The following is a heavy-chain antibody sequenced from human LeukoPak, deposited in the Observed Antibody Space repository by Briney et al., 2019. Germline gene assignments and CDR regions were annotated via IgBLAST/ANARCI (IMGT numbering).Heavy chain of an antibody. CDR1: DDSISRYY. V-gene: IGHV4-59*01. J-gene: IGHJ6*02. CDR2: THYNGIT. Sequence: SETLSLTCTVSDDSISRYYWSWIRQSPGKGLEWIGYTHYNGITSYNPSLKSRVTVSMDTSKSQFYLKVDSVTAADTAVYYCANNAYSGYVGATDVWGQGTTVTVS. CDR3: ANNAYSGYVGATDV. D-gene: IGHD5-12*01.